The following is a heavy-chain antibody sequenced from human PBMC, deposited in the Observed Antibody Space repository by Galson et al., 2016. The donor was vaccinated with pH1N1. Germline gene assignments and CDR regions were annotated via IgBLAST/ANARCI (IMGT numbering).Heavy chain of an antibody. CDR3: AKDRVQRCVERDPYDYYGMDV. CDR1: GGTFSHYV. CDR2: IIVVFGTV. D-gene: IGHD6-25*01. Sequence: SVKVSCKASGGTFSHYVINWVRQAPGQGLEWMGGIIVVFGTVNYAEKFQGRVTIAADESTSTAYMELKNLRSEDTAVYFCAKDRVQRCVERDPYDYYGMDVWGQGTTVAVSS. V-gene: IGHV1-69*13. J-gene: IGHJ6*02.